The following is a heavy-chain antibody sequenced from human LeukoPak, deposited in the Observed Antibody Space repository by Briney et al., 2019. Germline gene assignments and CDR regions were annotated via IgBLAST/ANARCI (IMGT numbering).Heavy chain of an antibody. CDR3: AKDSTYYDILTGYSPFDY. V-gene: IGHV3-23*01. CDR2: ISGSGGST. Sequence: GGSLRLSCTASGFTFSSYAMSWVRQAPGKGLEWVSAISGSGGSTYYADSVKGRFTISRDNSKNTLYLQMNSLRAEDTAVYYCAKDSTYYDILTGYSPFDYWGQGTLVTVSS. D-gene: IGHD3-9*01. CDR1: GFTFSSYA. J-gene: IGHJ4*02.